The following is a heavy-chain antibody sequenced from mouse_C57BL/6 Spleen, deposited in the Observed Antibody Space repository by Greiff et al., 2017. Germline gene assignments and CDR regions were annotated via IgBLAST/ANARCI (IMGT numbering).Heavy chain of an antibody. Sequence: EVQLQQSGPELVKPGASVKIPCKASGYTFTDYNMDWVKQSHGKSLEWIGDINPNNGGTFYNQKFKGKATLTVDKSSSTAYMELRSLTSEDTAVYYCARWGYGSSYDVWGTGTTVTVSS. CDR1: GYTFTDYN. CDR3: ARWGYGSSYDV. CDR2: INPNNGGT. J-gene: IGHJ1*03. V-gene: IGHV1-18*01. D-gene: IGHD1-1*01.